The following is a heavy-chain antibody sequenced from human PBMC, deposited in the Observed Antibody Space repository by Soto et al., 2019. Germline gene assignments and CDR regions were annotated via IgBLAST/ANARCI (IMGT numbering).Heavy chain of an antibody. V-gene: IGHV4-30-4*01. D-gene: IGHD3-3*01. CDR2: IYNSGIT. CDR1: GGSISSGDYS. CDR3: ARGVTVFGLVSRFWFDP. Sequence: SESLSLTCTVSGGSISSGDYSWSWVRQSPGKGLEWIGHIYNSGITYYNPSLKSRVVISIDTSRNQFSLRLNSLTAADRAVYFCARGVTVFGLVSRFWFDPWGQGTVVTVSS. J-gene: IGHJ5*02.